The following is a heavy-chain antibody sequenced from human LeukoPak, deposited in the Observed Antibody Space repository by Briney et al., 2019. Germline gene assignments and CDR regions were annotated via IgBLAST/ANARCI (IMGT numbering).Heavy chain of an antibody. CDR3: ARARQQLVQGVDY. CDR1: GYTFTGYY. V-gene: IGHV1-2*06. J-gene: IGHJ4*02. Sequence: ASVKVSCKASGYTFTGYYMHWVRQAPGQGLEWMGRINPNSGGTNYAQKFQGRVTMSRDTSISTAYMELSRLRSDDTAVYYCARARQQLVQGVDYWGQGTLVTVSS. D-gene: IGHD6-13*01. CDR2: INPNSGGT.